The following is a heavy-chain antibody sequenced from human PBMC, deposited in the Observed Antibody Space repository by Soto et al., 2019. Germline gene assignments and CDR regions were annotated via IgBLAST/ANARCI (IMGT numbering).Heavy chain of an antibody. J-gene: IGHJ3*02. CDR2: LSDSGGST. CDR3: PKDSSGYYTAI. Sequence: GESLRLCFPASGFAFSDYPVSWVRPPPGKGLEWVSALSDSGGSTYYADSVKGRFTISRDNSKNTLYLQMNSLRAEDTAAYYCPKDSSGYYTAIRGQGTMVTVSS. CDR1: GFAFSDYP. D-gene: IGHD3-22*01. V-gene: IGHV3-23*01.